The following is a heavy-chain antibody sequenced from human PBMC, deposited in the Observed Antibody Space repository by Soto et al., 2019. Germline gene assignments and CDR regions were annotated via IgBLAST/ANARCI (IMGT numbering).Heavy chain of an antibody. J-gene: IGHJ6*03. Sequence: GGSLRLSCAASGFTFSNYEMHWVRQAPGKGLEYVSGISNNGAHTDYAKSVKGRFTISRDNSENTLYLQMGSLRAEDMALYYCARRGYGSRWPNVYMDVWGKGTTGTV. CDR2: ISNNGAHT. CDR1: GFTFSNYE. CDR3: ARRGYGSRWPNVYMDV. V-gene: IGHV3-64*01. D-gene: IGHD6-13*01.